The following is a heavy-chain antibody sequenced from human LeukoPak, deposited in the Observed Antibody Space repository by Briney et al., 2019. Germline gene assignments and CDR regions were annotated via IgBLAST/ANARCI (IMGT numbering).Heavy chain of an antibody. CDR2: INPNSGGT. Sequence: ASVTVSCTASVYTLTDYYMHWVRQAPGQGLEWMGRINPNSGGTNYAQKFQGRVTMTRDTSISTVYMELSGLRSDDTAVYYCARVGYYESSGYYEYWGQGTLVTVSS. J-gene: IGHJ4*02. CDR3: ARVGYYESSGYYEY. V-gene: IGHV1-2*06. D-gene: IGHD3-22*01. CDR1: VYTLTDYY.